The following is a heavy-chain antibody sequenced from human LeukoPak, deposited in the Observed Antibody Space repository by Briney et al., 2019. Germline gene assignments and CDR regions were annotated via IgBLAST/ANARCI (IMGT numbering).Heavy chain of an antibody. CDR1: GFSFRSYG. Sequence: PGGSLRLSCAASGFSFRSYGMHWVRQAPGKGLEWVAVIWYDGSNKYYADSVKGRFTISRDISKYTLFLQMNSLRAEDTAVYYCARGDDYYDSSGYYAAKAFANWGQGTLVTVSS. CDR3: ARGDDYYDSSGYYAAKAFAN. D-gene: IGHD3-22*01. J-gene: IGHJ4*02. V-gene: IGHV3-33*01. CDR2: IWYDGSNK.